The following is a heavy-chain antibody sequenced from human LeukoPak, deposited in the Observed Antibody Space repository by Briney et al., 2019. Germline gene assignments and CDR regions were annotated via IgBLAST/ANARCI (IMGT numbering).Heavy chain of an antibody. D-gene: IGHD3-10*01. CDR2: IYYSGST. J-gene: IGHJ5*02. V-gene: IGHV4-59*01. CDR1: GGSISSYY. Sequence: SETLSLTCTVSGGSISSYYWSWIRQPPGKGLEWIGYIYYSGSTNYNPSLKSRVTISVDTSKNQFSLKLSSVTAADTAVYYRAREGGSGSYYGNWFDPWGQGTLVTVSS. CDR3: AREGGSGSYYGNWFDP.